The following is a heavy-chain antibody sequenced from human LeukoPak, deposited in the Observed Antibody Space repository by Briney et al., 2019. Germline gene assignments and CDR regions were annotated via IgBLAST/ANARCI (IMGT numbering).Heavy chain of an antibody. CDR1: VGSLNSFL. CDR2: ISFSGIP. V-gene: IGHV4-59*01. D-gene: IGHD6-25*01. Sequence: SETLSLTCSVSVGSLNSFLWNWIRQPPGKGLEWIGYISFSGIPNYIPSLQSRASMSVDTSKNEFSLRLRSVTAAYTAVYYCARGGSRKNFHYYGLDVWGQGTTVTVSS. CDR3: ARGGSRKNFHYYGLDV. J-gene: IGHJ6*02.